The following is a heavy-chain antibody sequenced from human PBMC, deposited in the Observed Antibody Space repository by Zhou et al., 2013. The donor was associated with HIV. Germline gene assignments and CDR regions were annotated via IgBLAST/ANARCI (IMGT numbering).Heavy chain of an antibody. V-gene: IGHV1-58*01. CDR1: GFTFTSSA. CDR3: AATISTDGPYYGMDV. D-gene: IGHD2-2*02. CDR2: IVVGSDNT. Sequence: QMQLVQSGPEVKKPGTSVKVSCKASGFTFTSSALQWVRQARGQRLEWIGWIVVGSDNTNYAQKFQERVTITRDMSTSTAYMEVNSLRSEDTAVYYCAATISTDGPYYGMDVWGQGTTVTVSS. J-gene: IGHJ6*02.